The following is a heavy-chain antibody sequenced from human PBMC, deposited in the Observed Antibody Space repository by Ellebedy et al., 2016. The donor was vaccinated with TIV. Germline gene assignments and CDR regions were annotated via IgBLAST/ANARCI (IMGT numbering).Heavy chain of an antibody. Sequence: PGGSLRLSCVASDFTFSRSWMHWVRQAPGKGLVWVSWIDGDATTTNYANSVKGRFTISRDNAKNTLYLQMNSLRAEDTAVYYCVRDNQHAFDTWGQGTMVTVSS. CDR2: IDGDATTT. D-gene: IGHD2-2*01. V-gene: IGHV3-74*01. CDR1: DFTFSRSW. CDR3: VRDNQHAFDT. J-gene: IGHJ3*02.